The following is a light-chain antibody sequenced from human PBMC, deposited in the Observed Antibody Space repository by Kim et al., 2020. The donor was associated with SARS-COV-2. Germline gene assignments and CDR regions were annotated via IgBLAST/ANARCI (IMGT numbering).Light chain of an antibody. CDR1: QTVRGNY. Sequence: EIVVTQSPSALSLSPGEGATLSCRASQTVRGNYVAWYQQRPGQAPRPLIYGASRRATDVPDRFSACGSGTDFTLTISRLEPDDFGVYYCQQYGSAPDTFGQGTKLEI. CDR2: GAS. J-gene: IGKJ2*01. V-gene: IGKV3-20*01. CDR3: QQYGSAPDT.